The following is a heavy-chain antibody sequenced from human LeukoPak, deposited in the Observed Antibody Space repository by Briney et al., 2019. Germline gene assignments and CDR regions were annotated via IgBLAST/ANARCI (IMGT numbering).Heavy chain of an antibody. CDR1: GGSFSGYY. V-gene: IGHV4-34*01. J-gene: IGHJ4*02. Sequence: TSETLSLTCAVYGGSFSGYYWSWIRQPPGKGLEWIGEINHSGSTNYNPSLKSRVTISVDTSKNQFSLKLSSVTAADTAVYYCARDQKYYYDSSGYTIRPGPHDYWGQGTLVTVSS. CDR2: INHSGST. D-gene: IGHD3-22*01. CDR3: ARDQKYYYDSSGYTIRPGPHDY.